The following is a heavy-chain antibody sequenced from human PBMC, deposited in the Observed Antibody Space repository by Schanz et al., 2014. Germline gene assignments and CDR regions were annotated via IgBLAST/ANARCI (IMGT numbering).Heavy chain of an antibody. CDR3: ARRKHAFDI. Sequence: QVQLVESGGGVVQPGRSLRLSCAASGFTFTNYGMHWVRQTPGKGLEWVAAISYDGRNKYYADSVKGRFTISRDTSKNTLYLQMNSLRAEDTALFYCARRKHAFDIWGQGTMVTVSS. J-gene: IGHJ3*02. CDR2: ISYDGRNK. CDR1: GFTFTNYG. V-gene: IGHV3-30*03.